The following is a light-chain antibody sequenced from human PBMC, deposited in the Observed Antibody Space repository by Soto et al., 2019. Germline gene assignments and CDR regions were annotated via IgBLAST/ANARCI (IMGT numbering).Light chain of an antibody. CDR3: QHSSRYPLT. CDR2: NAF. CDR1: QSINRY. Sequence: DIQMTQSPSSLSASVGDGITITCRASQSINRYLNWYQQKVGEAPRLLIYNAFTLQSGVPSRFSGGGSGTDFTLTISSLQREDFATYYCQHSSRYPLTFGGGTKVGIK. V-gene: IGKV1-39*01. J-gene: IGKJ4*01.